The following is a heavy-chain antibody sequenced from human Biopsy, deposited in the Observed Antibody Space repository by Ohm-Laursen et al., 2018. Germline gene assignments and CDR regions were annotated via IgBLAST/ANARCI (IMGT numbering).Heavy chain of an antibody. CDR3: ARWETTLGRSLDS. D-gene: IGHD1-26*01. CDR2: SSGYNGKT. J-gene: IGHJ4*02. Sequence: ASVKVSCKASGYTFTSYAISWVRQAPGQGLEWMGWSSGYNGKTNYAQKFQGRLIMTTDTSTSTAYMDLRSLTSDDTAVYFCARWETTLGRSLDSWGQGTLVAVSS. V-gene: IGHV1-18*01. CDR1: GYTFTSYA.